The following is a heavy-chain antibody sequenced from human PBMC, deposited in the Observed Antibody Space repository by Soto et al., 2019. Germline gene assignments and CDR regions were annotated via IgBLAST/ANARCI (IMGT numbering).Heavy chain of an antibody. CDR3: ARDLLNYGSPGGFDP. D-gene: IGHD3-10*01. V-gene: IGHV3-30-3*01. CDR1: GFTFSSYA. Sequence: GGSLRLSCAASGFTFSSYAMHWVRQAPGKGLEWVAVISYDGSNKYYADSVKGRFTISRDNSKNTLYLQMNSLRAEDTAVYYCARDLLNYGSPGGFDPWGQGTLVTVSS. CDR2: ISYDGSNK. J-gene: IGHJ5*02.